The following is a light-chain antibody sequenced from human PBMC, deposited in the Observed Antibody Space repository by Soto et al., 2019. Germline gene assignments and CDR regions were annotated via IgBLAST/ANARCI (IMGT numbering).Light chain of an antibody. V-gene: IGKV1-16*02. Sequence: DIQMTQSPSSLSVSVGDRVTITCRASQRVGRYLAWFRQKPGRAPESLIYDISSLQSVVPSKFSGSGSGTDFTLTLNSLQPEDSATYYCQQYHTYPRTFGQGTRLEI. CDR3: QQYHTYPRT. CDR2: DIS. J-gene: IGKJ5*01. CDR1: QRVGRY.